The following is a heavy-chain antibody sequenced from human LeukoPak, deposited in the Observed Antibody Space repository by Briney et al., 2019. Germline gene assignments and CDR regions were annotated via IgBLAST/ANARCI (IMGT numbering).Heavy chain of an antibody. Sequence: PGRSLRLSCAASGFTFSSYGMHWVRQAPGKGLEWVAVISYYGSDKYYADSVKGRFTISRDNSKNTLYLQMNSLRAEDTAVYSCARAGAGDSSGYYYPNWGQGTLVTVSS. J-gene: IGHJ4*02. V-gene: IGHV3-30*03. CDR1: GFTFSSYG. CDR2: ISYYGSDK. D-gene: IGHD3-22*01. CDR3: ARAGAGDSSGYYYPN.